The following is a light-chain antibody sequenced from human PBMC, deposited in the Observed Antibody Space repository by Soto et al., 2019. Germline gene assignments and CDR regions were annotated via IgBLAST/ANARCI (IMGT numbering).Light chain of an antibody. CDR3: QQYTGPPTT. CDR2: SAS. J-gene: IGKJ5*01. Sequence: EIVLTQSPGTLSLSPGERATLSCRASQSVSNNYLAWYQQKPGQAPRLLIYSASRRATGIPDRFTGSGSGTDFTLTINRVEPEDFAVYFCQQYTGPPTTFGQGTRLEIK. V-gene: IGKV3-20*01. CDR1: QSVSNNY.